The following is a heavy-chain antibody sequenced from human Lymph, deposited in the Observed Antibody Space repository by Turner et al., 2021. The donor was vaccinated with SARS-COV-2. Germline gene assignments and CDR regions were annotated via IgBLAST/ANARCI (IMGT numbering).Heavy chain of an antibody. V-gene: IGHV4-39*01. Sequence: QLQLQESGPGLVKPSETLSLTCTVPGGSISSSSYYWGWIRQPPGKGLEWIGSIYYSGSTYYNPSLKSRVTISVDTSKNQFSLKLSSVTAADTAVYHCARQRLTRYGMDVWGQGTTVTVSS. CDR1: GGSISSSSYY. D-gene: IGHD2-21*02. J-gene: IGHJ6*02. CDR2: IYYSGST. CDR3: ARQRLTRYGMDV.